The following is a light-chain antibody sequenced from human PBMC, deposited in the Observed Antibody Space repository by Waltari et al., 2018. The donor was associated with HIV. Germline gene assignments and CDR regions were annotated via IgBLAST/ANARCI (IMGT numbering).Light chain of an antibody. CDR2: DAS. Sequence: QSALTQPASVSGSPGQSITISCTGTSSDVGGYNYVSWYQQHPGKAPKLMIDDASNRPSGVCNRFAGSKAGNTVSLTISGLQAEDEADYYCSSYTSSSTPYVFGTGTKVTVL. V-gene: IGLV2-14*03. CDR3: SSYTSSSTPYV. J-gene: IGLJ1*01. CDR1: SSDVGGYNY.